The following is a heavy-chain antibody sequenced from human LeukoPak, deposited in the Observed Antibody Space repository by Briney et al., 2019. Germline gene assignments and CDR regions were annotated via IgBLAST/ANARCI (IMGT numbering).Heavy chain of an antibody. CDR1: GFTVSSNY. Sequence: GGSLRLSCAASGFTVSSNYMSWVRQAPGKGLEWVSVIYSGGSTYYADSVKGRFTISRDNSKNTLYLQMNSLRAEDTVVYYCARAEADYGDYPPTYWGQGTLVTVSS. V-gene: IGHV3-66*01. J-gene: IGHJ4*02. D-gene: IGHD4-17*01. CDR2: IYSGGST. CDR3: ARAEADYGDYPPTY.